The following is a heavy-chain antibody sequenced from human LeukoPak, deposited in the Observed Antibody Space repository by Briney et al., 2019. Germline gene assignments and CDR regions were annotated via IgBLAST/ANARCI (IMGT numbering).Heavy chain of an antibody. CDR2: IYFSGTT. CDR3: ARRRAEGGSNGHYNWFDP. CDR1: GDSINAYY. D-gene: IGHD6-13*01. J-gene: IGHJ5*02. Sequence: PSETLSLACTVSGDSINAYYWGWIRQPPGKGLEWIGYIYFSGTTKYNPSLESRVTISVDTSKNQFSLKLSSVTAADTAVYYCARRRAEGGSNGHYNWFDPWGQGILVTVSS. V-gene: IGHV4-59*08.